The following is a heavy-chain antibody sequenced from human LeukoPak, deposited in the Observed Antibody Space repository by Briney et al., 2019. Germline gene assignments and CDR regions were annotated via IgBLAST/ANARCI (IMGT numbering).Heavy chain of an antibody. CDR1: GGSISGGGYY. D-gene: IGHD6-6*01. CDR2: IYYTVST. J-gene: IGHJ5*02. V-gene: IGHV4-31*03. Sequence: SETLSLTCTVSGGSISGGGYYWRWIRQRPGKGPEWIVYIYYTVSTYYNPSLKSRVTISVYTSKNQFSLKLSSVTAADTAVYYGARASSIAARPTQFDPWGQGTLVTVSS. CDR3: ARASSIAARPTQFDP.